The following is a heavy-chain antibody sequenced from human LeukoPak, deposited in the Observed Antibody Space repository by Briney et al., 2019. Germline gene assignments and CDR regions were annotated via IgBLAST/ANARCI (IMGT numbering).Heavy chain of an antibody. J-gene: IGHJ4*02. D-gene: IGHD3-22*01. CDR2: IKQDGSGK. CDR1: GFTFSNYA. Sequence: GGSLRLSCAASGFTFSNYAMSWVRQAPGKGLEWVANIKQDGSGKYYVDSVKGRFTISRDDAKNSLYLQMNSLRAEDTAVYYCARHYYDSSGYYYGTLDYWGQGTLVTVSS. CDR3: ARHYYDSSGYYYGTLDY. V-gene: IGHV3-7*01.